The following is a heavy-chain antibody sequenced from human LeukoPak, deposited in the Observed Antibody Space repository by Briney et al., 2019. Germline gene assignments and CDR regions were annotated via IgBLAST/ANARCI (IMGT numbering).Heavy chain of an antibody. D-gene: IGHD2-2*01. CDR2: ISGSGGST. V-gene: IGHV3-23*01. CDR3: AKGYCRSTSCYLLNYMDV. Sequence: GGSLRLSCAASGFTFSSYAMSWVRQAPGKGLEWVSAISGSGGSTYYADSVKGRFTISRDNSKNTLYLQMNSLRAEDTAVYYCAKGYCRSTSCYLLNYMDVWGKGPRSPSP. CDR1: GFTFSSYA. J-gene: IGHJ6*03.